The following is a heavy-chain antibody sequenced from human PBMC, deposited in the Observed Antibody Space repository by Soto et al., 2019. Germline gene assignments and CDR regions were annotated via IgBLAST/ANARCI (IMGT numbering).Heavy chain of an antibody. CDR1: GGSISSYR. Sequence: SETLSLTCTVSGGSISSYRWSWIRQPAGKGLEWIGRLHNYGNTHYNPSLKSRVTVSVDTSRNQFFLTLRSVSAAASAGYHCARTPYYAGSSGSGYYFDYWGQGTLVTVSS. D-gene: IGHD3-22*01. CDR2: LHNYGNT. V-gene: IGHV4-4*07. J-gene: IGHJ4*02. CDR3: ARTPYYAGSSGSGYYFDY.